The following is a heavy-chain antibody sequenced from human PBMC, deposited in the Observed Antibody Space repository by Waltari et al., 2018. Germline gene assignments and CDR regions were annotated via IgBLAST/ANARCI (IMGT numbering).Heavy chain of an antibody. CDR3: ARGDYSGKPHPLDY. CDR2: IFYTGSP. J-gene: IGHJ4*02. V-gene: IGHV4-31*03. Sequence: QVHLQESGPRLVKPSQTLSLTCSVSGDSVATVGSYWTGIRQYPGKGLEWIGYIFYTGSPYSNPPLRSRVSSSLDRSENQVSLKLTSVTAADTAVYYCARGDYSGKPHPLDYWGQGTLVSVSS. D-gene: IGHD3-16*01. CDR1: GDSVATVGSY.